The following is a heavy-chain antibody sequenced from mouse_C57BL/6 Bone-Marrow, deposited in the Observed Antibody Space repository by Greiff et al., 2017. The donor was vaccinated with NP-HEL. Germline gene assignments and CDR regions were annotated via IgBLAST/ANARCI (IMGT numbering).Heavy chain of an antibody. CDR2: IYPSDSET. J-gene: IGHJ3*01. D-gene: IGHD2-5*01. CDR3: ARHERDYSNSGLAY. Sequence: VQLQQPGAELVRPGSSVKLSCKASGYTFTSYWMDWVKQRPGQGLEWIGNIYPSDSETHYNQKFKDKATLTVDESSSTAYMQLSSLTSEDSAVYYCARHERDYSNSGLAYWGQGTLVTVSA. V-gene: IGHV1-61*01. CDR1: GYTFTSYW.